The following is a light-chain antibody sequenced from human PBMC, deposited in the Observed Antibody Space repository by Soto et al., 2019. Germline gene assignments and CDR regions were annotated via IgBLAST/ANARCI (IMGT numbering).Light chain of an antibody. J-gene: IGKJ1*01. CDR3: HQCGSSPT. V-gene: IGKV3-20*01. Sequence: EIVLTQSPGTLSLSPGERATLSCRASQTISSNNLAWYQQKPGRAPWILIYAASNRVAGIPDRFSGSGSGTDFTLTISRLEPEDSAVYFCHQCGSSPTFGQGTKVELK. CDR1: QTISSNN. CDR2: AAS.